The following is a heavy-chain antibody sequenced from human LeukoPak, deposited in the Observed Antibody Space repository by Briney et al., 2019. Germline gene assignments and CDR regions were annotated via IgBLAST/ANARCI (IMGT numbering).Heavy chain of an antibody. CDR3: AEDTGLRFLEWTGHMDV. CDR2: ISWNSGSI. J-gene: IGHJ6*03. V-gene: IGHV3-9*01. D-gene: IGHD3-3*01. Sequence: GGSLRLSCAASGFTFDDFAMHWVREAPGKGLEGVSGISWNSGSIGYADSVKGRFTISRDNAENSLYLQMNSLRAEDTALYYCAEDTGLRFLEWTGHMDVWGKGTTVSVSS. CDR1: GFTFDDFA.